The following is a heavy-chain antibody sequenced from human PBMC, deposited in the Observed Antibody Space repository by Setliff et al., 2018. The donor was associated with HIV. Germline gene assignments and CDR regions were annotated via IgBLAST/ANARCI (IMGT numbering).Heavy chain of an antibody. V-gene: IGHV2-5*01. CDR3: AHSRTIFGVVIIDTCFDY. D-gene: IGHD3-3*01. J-gene: IGHJ4*02. Sequence: SGPTLVNPTQTLTLTCTFSGFSLSTSGVGVGRIRQPPGKALEWLALIYWNDDKRYSPSLKSRLTITKDTSKNQVVLTMTNMDLVDTATYYCAHSRTIFGVVIIDTCFDYWGQGTLVTVSS. CDR2: IYWNDDK. CDR1: GFSLSTSGVG.